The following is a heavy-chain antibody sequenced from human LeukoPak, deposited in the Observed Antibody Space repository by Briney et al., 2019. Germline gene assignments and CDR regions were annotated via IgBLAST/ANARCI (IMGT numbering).Heavy chain of an antibody. Sequence: MASETLSLTCTVSGGSVTADNYFWSWTRQPPGEGLEWIGYIYYTAGSYYNPSLKSRVTMSIDASTNQFSLKLNSVTAADTAVYHCGRGLRYSESYVVEYWGLGTLVTVSS. CDR2: IYYTAGS. V-gene: IGHV4-30-4*08. CDR3: GRGLRYSESYVVEY. D-gene: IGHD1-26*01. J-gene: IGHJ4*02. CDR1: GGSVTADNYF.